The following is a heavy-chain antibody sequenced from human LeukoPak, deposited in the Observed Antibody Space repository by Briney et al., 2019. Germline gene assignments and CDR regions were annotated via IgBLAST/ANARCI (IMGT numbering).Heavy chain of an antibody. V-gene: IGHV1-2*02. CDR2: INPNSGGT. D-gene: IGHD3-9*01. CDR1: GYTFTSYA. Sequence: ASVKVSCKASGYTFTSYAMNWVRQAPGQGLEWMGWINPNSGGTNYAQKFQGRVTMTRDTSISTAYMELSRLRSDDTAVYYCARDSYDMGVPFDPWGQGTLVTVSS. J-gene: IGHJ5*02. CDR3: ARDSYDMGVPFDP.